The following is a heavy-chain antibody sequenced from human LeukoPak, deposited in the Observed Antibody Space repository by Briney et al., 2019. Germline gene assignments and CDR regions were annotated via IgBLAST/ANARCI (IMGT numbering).Heavy chain of an antibody. CDR3: AEVGASCWESISY. V-gene: IGHV3-23*01. D-gene: IGHD2-2*01. J-gene: IGHJ4*02. CDR2: ISDSGSSP. CDR1: GFTFSSYA. Sequence: TGGSLRLSCAASGFTFSSYAMSWVRQAPGKGLGWVSSISDSGSSPYYADSVKGRFTISRDNSKNALYLQMHSLRAEDTAVYYCAEVGASCWESISYWGQGTLVTVSS.